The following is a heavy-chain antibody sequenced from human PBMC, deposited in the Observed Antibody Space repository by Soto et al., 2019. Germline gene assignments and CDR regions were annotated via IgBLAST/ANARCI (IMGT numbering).Heavy chain of an antibody. CDR1: GYTLTELS. V-gene: IGHV1-24*01. J-gene: IGHJ4*02. D-gene: IGHD3-16*02. Sequence: ASVKVSCKVSGYTLTELSMHWVRQAPGKGLEWMGGFDPEDGETIYAQKFQGRVTMTEDTSTDTAYMELSSLRSEDTAVYYCATFSLGSVLPPYYDYVWGSYRPYYFDYWGQGTLVTVSS. CDR3: ATFSLGSVLPPYYDYVWGSYRPYYFDY. CDR2: FDPEDGET.